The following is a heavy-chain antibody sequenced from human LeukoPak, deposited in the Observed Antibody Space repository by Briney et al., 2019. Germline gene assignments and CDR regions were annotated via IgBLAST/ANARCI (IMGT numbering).Heavy chain of an antibody. Sequence: GGSLRLSCAASGFTFSSYWMSWVRQAPGKGLEWVANIKKDGSEKYYVDSVKGRFTISSNNAKNSLSLQLNRLRSEDTAVYYCARETVIVPVDDYFFPWGQGTLLFVSS. CDR1: GFTFSSYW. J-gene: IGHJ5*02. D-gene: IGHD5-12*01. V-gene: IGHV3-7*01. CDR2: IKKDGSEK. CDR3: ARETVIVPVDDYFFP.